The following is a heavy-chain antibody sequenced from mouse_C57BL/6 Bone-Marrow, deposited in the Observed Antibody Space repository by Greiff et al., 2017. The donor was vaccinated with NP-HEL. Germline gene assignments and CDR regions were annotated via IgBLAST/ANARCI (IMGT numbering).Heavy chain of an antibody. D-gene: IGHD1-1*01. CDR2: INPNNGGT. Sequence: EVQLQQSGPELVKPGASVKISCKASGYTFTDYYMNWVKQSHGKSLEWIGDINPNNGGTSYNQKFKGKATLTVDKSSSTAYMELRSLTSEDSAVYYCARRGSYYYGSDYFDYWGQGTTLTVSS. V-gene: IGHV1-26*01. J-gene: IGHJ2*01. CDR3: ARRGSYYYGSDYFDY. CDR1: GYTFTDYY.